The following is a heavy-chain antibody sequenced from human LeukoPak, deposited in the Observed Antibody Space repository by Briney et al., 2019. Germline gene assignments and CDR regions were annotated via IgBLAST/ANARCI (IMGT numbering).Heavy chain of an antibody. Sequence: TGGSLRLSCAASGSTFSSFAMSWVRQAPGKGLEWVSAISNNGGTTYYADSVKGRFTISRDNSNNTLYLQMNSLRVEDTAVYYCARSTKMGDYWGQGTLVTVSS. CDR1: GSTFSSFA. V-gene: IGHV3-23*01. J-gene: IGHJ4*02. CDR2: ISNNGGTT. D-gene: IGHD3-22*01. CDR3: ARSTKMGDY.